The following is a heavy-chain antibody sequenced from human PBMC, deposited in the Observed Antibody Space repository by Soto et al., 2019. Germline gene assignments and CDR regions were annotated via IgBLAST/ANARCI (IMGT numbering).Heavy chain of an antibody. CDR1: GGSFSGYY. J-gene: IGHJ6*02. CDR3: ARGMHSRSWYKYYYYGMDV. V-gene: IGHV4-34*01. CDR2: INHSGST. Sequence: SETLSLTCAVYGGSFSGYYWSWIRQPPGKGLEWIGEINHSGSTNYNPSLKSRVTISVDTSKNQFSLKLSSVTAADTAVYYCARGMHSRSWYKYYYYGMDVWGQGTTATVSS. D-gene: IGHD6-13*01.